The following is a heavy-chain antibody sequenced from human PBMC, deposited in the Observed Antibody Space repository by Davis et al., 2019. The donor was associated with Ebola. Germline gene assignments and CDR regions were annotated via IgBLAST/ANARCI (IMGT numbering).Heavy chain of an antibody. CDR2: IIPIFGTA. Sequence: AASVKVSCKASGGTFSSYAISWVRQAPGQGLEWMGGIIPIFGTANYAQRFHGRVTITADESTRTAYMELSSLRSEDTAVYYCARESYGYTSGLRTPHWFDPWGQGTLVTVSS. J-gene: IGHJ5*02. CDR1: GGTFSSYA. D-gene: IGHD6-19*01. CDR3: ARESYGYTSGLRTPHWFDP. V-gene: IGHV1-69*13.